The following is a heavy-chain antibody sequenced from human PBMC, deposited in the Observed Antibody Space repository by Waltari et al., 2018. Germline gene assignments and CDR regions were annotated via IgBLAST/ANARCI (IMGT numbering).Heavy chain of an antibody. V-gene: IGHV4-34*01. J-gene: IGHJ4*02. CDR1: GGSFSGYY. D-gene: IGHD6-19*01. Sequence: VQLQQWGAGLLKPSETLSLTCAVYGGSFSGYYWSWIRQPPGKGLEWIGEINHSGSTNYNPSLKSRVTISVDTSKNQFSLKLSSVTAADTAVYYCARGLSWSSGDYWGQGTLVTVSS. CDR3: ARGLSWSSGDY. CDR2: INHSGST.